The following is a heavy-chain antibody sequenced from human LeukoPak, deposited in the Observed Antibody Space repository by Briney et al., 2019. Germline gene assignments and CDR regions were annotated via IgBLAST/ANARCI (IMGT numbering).Heavy chain of an antibody. J-gene: IGHJ5*02. V-gene: IGHV3-48*03. CDR1: GFTFSSYE. D-gene: IGHD6-13*01. Sequence: GGSLRLSCAASGFTFSSYEMNWVRQAPGKGLEWVSYISCSGSTIYYADSVKGRFTISRDNAKNSLYLQMNSLRAEDTAVYYCARNNAEYSIAVAGTGWFDPWGQGTLVTVS. CDR2: ISCSGSTI. CDR3: ARNNAEYSIAVAGTGWFDP.